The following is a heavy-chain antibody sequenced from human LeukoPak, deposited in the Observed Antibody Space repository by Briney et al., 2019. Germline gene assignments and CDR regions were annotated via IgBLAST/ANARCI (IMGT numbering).Heavy chain of an antibody. CDR3: ANGIVATTLFEY. V-gene: IGHV3-30*18. D-gene: IGHD5-12*01. Sequence: PGGSLRLSCAASGFTFSSYGMHWVRQAPGKALEWVADISYDGSNKYYADSVKGRFTISRDNSKNTLYLQMNGLRAEDTAVYYCANGIVATTLFEYWGQGTLVTVSS. J-gene: IGHJ4*02. CDR2: ISYDGSNK. CDR1: GFTFSSYG.